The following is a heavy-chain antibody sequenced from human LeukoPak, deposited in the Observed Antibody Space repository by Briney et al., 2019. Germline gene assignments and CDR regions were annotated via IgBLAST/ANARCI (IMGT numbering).Heavy chain of an antibody. Sequence: PGRSLRLSCAASGFTFSSYGTHWVRQAPGKGLEWVAVISYDGSNKYYADSVKGRFTISRDNSKNTLYLQMNSLRAEDTAVYYCATAWYSSSPPGYWGQGTLVTVSS. CDR2: ISYDGSNK. J-gene: IGHJ4*02. D-gene: IGHD6-13*01. V-gene: IGHV3-30*03. CDR3: ATAWYSSSPPGY. CDR1: GFTFSSYG.